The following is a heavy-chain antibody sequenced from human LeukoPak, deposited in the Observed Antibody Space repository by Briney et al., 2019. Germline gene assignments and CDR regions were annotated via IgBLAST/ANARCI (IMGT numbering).Heavy chain of an antibody. V-gene: IGHV4-38-2*01. CDR2: IYHSGGT. Sequence: SETLSLTCAVSGYSISSGYYWGWIRQPPGKGLEWIGSIYHSGGTYYNPSLKSRVTISVDTSKNQFSLKLSSVTAADTAVYYCARGRDYDYVWGSYRPYYFDYWGQGTLVTVSS. CDR1: GYSISSGYY. CDR3: ARGRDYDYVWGSYRPYYFDY. J-gene: IGHJ4*02. D-gene: IGHD3-16*02.